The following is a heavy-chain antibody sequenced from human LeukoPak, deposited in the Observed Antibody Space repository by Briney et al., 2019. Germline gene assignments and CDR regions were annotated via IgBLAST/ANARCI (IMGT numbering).Heavy chain of an antibody. CDR2: INPSGGST. J-gene: IGHJ3*02. CDR3: ARDFVHYYDSSGFKDLGAFDI. D-gene: IGHD3-22*01. CDR1: GYTFTSYY. V-gene: IGHV1-46*01. Sequence: GASVKVSCKASGYTFTSYYMHWVRQAPGQGLEWMGIINPSGGSTSYPQKCQGRVTMTRDMSTSTVYMELSSLRSEDTAVYYCARDFVHYYDSSGFKDLGAFDIWGQGTMVTVSS.